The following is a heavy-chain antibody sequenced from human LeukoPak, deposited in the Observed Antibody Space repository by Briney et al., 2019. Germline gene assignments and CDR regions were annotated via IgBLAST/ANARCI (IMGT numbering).Heavy chain of an antibody. V-gene: IGHV3-11*04. Sequence: GGSLRLSCAASGFTFSHAWMSWIRQAPGKGLEWVSYISSSGNTTYNADSVKGRFSITRDNAKNSLYLQMNSLRPEDTAVYYCARGGKIALAGTRSPQYFQHWGQGTLVTVSS. D-gene: IGHD6-19*01. CDR1: GFTFSHAW. CDR2: ISSSGNTT. CDR3: ARGGKIALAGTRSPQYFQH. J-gene: IGHJ1*01.